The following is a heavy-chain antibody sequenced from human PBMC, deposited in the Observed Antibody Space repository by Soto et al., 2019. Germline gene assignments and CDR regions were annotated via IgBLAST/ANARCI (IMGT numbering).Heavy chain of an antibody. CDR2: IYYSGST. J-gene: IGHJ3*02. V-gene: IGHV4-59*01. D-gene: IGHD4-17*01. Sequence: SETLSLTCTVSGGSISSYYWSWIRQPPGKGLEWIGYIYYSGSTNYNPSLKSRVTISVDTSKNQFSLKLSSVTAADTAVYYCARGYGDGAGAFDIWGQGTMVTVSS. CDR3: ARGYGDGAGAFDI. CDR1: GGSISSYY.